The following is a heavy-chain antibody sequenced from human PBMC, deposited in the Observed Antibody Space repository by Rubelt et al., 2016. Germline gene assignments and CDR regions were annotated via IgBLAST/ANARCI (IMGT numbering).Heavy chain of an antibody. V-gene: IGHV1-69*05. CDR1: GGTFSSYA. CDR2: IIPIFGTA. CDR3: ARSVGSNWPHDAFDF. D-gene: IGHD6-13*01. J-gene: IGHJ3*01. Sequence: QVQLVQSGAEVKKPGASVKVSCKASGGTFSSYAISWVRQAPGQGLEWMGGIIPIFGTANYEQKFQGRVTVTRDTSTSTVDMELGSLRSDDTAMYYCARSVGSNWPHDAFDFWGQGTMVTVSS.